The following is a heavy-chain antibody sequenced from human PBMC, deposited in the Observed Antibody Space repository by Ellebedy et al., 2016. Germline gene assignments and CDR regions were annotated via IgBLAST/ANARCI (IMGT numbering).Heavy chain of an antibody. D-gene: IGHD2-15*01. CDR3: VRQLGYCSEGNCYFDY. J-gene: IGHJ4*02. CDR1: GFTFSTYA. Sequence: GGSLRLSXAASGFTFSTYAMSWVRQAPGKGLEWVSAVSSTGGDTFYADSVKGRLTISRDNSKNMLYLQMISLRAEDTAIYFCVRQLGYCSEGNCYFDYWGQGTLVTVSS. CDR2: VSSTGGDT. V-gene: IGHV3-23*01.